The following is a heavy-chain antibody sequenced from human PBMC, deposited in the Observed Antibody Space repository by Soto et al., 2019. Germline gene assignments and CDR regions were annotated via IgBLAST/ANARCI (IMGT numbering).Heavy chain of an antibody. CDR2: IYHSGNT. Sequence: SETLSLTCTVSGDSIRNFYWSWIRQAPGKGLEWIGFIYHSGNTNYNPSLKSRVTMSIDTSKSQFSLKLNSATAADTVVYYCARDQGIASSGPFDYWGPGTLVTVSS. J-gene: IGHJ4*02. D-gene: IGHD6-13*01. CDR3: ARDQGIASSGPFDY. V-gene: IGHV4-59*01. CDR1: GDSIRNFY.